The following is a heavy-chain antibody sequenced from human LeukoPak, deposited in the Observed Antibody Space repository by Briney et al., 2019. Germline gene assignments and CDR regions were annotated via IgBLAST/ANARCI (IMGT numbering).Heavy chain of an antibody. V-gene: IGHV4-61*05. J-gene: IGHJ6*03. CDR1: GGSISSSSYC. D-gene: IGHD6-13*01. Sequence: SETLSLTCTVSGGSISSSSYCWGWIRQPPGKGLAWIGYIYYSGSTNYNPSLKSRVTISVDTSKNQCSLKLSSVTAADTAVYYCARTTEAHSWRTRYYDYYLDVWGKGTTVTVSS. CDR3: ARTTEAHSWRTRYYDYYLDV. CDR2: IYYSGST.